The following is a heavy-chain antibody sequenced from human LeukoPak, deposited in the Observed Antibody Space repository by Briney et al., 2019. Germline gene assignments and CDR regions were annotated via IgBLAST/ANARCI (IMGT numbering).Heavy chain of an antibody. V-gene: IGHV3-23*01. D-gene: IGHD6-19*01. J-gene: IGHJ4*02. Sequence: GGSLRLSCTASGFTFSSFAMAWVRHAPGKGLECVSTISASRGTPYYSDSVKGRFTISRDNSKNTVYLEMNSLRAEDTAVYYCAKKHFPTSGWIDSWGQGTLVTVSS. CDR1: GFTFSSFA. CDR2: ISASRGTP. CDR3: AKKHFPTSGWIDS.